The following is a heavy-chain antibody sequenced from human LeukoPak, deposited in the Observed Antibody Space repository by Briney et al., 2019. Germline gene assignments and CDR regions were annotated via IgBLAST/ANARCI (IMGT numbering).Heavy chain of an antibody. CDR2: ISWNSGSI. V-gene: IGHV3-9*01. CDR3: AKDREWFGELLRSDAFDI. D-gene: IGHD3-10*01. CDR1: GFTFDDYA. J-gene: IGHJ3*02. Sequence: GGSLRLSCTASGFTFDDYAMHWVRQAPGKGLEWVSGISWNSGSIGYADSVKGRFTISRDNAKNSLYLQMNSLRAEDTALYYCAKDREWFGELLRSDAFDIWGQGTMVTVSS.